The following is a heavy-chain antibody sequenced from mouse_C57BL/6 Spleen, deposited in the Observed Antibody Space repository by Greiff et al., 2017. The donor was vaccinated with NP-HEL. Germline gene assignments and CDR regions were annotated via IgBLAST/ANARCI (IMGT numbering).Heavy chain of an antibody. J-gene: IGHJ4*01. Sequence: EVQLQESGGGLVKPGGSLKLSCAASGFTFSDYGMHWVRQAPEKGLEWVAYISSGSSTIYYADTVKGRFTISRDNAKNTLFLQMTSLRSEDTAMYYCARTLRRRDYYAMDYWGQGTSVTVSS. CDR1: GFTFSDYG. D-gene: IGHD2-4*01. V-gene: IGHV5-17*01. CDR2: ISSGSSTI. CDR3: ARTLRRRDYYAMDY.